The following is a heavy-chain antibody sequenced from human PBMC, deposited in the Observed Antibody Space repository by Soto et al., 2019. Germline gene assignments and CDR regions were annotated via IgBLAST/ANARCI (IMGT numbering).Heavy chain of an antibody. CDR2: INAGNGNT. D-gene: IGHD3-3*01. J-gene: IGHJ5*02. CDR3: ARGSVGGFAP. Sequence: QVQLVQSGAEVKKPGASVKVSCKASGYTFTSYAMHWVRQAPGQRLEWMGWINAGNGNTKYSQKFQGRVTITRDTAASTAYMELSSLRSEDTAVSYGARGSVGGFAPWGQGTLVTVSS. V-gene: IGHV1-3*01. CDR1: GYTFTSYA.